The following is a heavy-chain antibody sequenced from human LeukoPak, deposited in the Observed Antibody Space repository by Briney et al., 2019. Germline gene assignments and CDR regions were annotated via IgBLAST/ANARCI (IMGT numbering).Heavy chain of an antibody. J-gene: IGHJ5*02. D-gene: IGHD3-10*01. CDR2: INHSGST. V-gene: IGHV4-34*01. Sequence: SETLSLTCAVYGGSFSGYYWSWIRQPPGKGLEWIGEINHSGSTNYNPSLKSRVTISVDTSKNHFSLKLSSVTAADTAVYYCARGSNYYDSGKGWFDPWGQGTLVTVSS. CDR1: GGSFSGYY. CDR3: ARGSNYYDSGKGWFDP.